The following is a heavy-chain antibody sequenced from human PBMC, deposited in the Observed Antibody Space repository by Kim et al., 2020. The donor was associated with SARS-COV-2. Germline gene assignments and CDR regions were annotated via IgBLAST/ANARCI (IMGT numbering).Heavy chain of an antibody. V-gene: IGHV3-11*01. CDR1: GFTFSDYY. D-gene: IGHD2-8*02. CDR2: ISSSGSTI. CDR3: ARCQAEFVLVVYAISYFDY. Sequence: GGSLRLSCAASGFTFSDYYKSWIRQAPGKGLEWVSYISSSGSTIYYADSVKGRFTISRDKAKNSLYLQMNSLRAEDTAVYYCARCQAEFVLVVYAISYFDYWGQGTLVTVSS. J-gene: IGHJ4*02.